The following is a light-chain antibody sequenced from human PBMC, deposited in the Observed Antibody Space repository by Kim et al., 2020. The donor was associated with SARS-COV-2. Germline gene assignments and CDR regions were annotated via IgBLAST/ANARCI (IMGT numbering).Light chain of an antibody. CDR3: QQVKTFPHT. CDR1: RDISGL. CDR2: AAY. J-gene: IGKJ2*01. Sequence: IQLTQSPSSLSASVGDKVTITCRACRDISGLLAWYHQIPGKAPELLIHAAYSLYSGAPSRFSGSGSATHFTLTINGLQPEDFGSYYCQQVKTFPHTFGQGTKLEIK. V-gene: IGKV1-9*01.